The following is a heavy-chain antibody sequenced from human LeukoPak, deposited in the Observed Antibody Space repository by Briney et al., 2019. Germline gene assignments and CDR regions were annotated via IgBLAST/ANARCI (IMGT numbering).Heavy chain of an antibody. CDR3: ARVPLGWELLYYFDY. CDR2: ISSSSSYI. D-gene: IGHD1-26*01. V-gene: IGHV3-21*01. CDR1: GFTFSTYA. Sequence: PGRSLRLSCAASGFTFSTYAMHWVRQAPGKGLEWVSSISSSSSYIYYADSVKGRFTISRDNAKNSLYLQMNSLRAEDTAVYYCARVPLGWELLYYFDYWGQGTLVTVSS. J-gene: IGHJ4*02.